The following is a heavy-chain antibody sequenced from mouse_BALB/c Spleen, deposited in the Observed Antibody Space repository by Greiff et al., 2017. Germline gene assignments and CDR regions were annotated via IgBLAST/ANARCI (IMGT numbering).Heavy chain of an antibody. J-gene: IGHJ2*01. Sequence: VQLQQSGAELVKPGASVKLSCTASGYNIKDSYMHWVKQRPEQGLEWIGRIDPANGNTKYDPKFQGKATITADTSSNTAYLQLSSLTSEDTAVCYCAGEYTYFDYWGQGTTVTVSS. CDR2: IDPANGNT. V-gene: IGHV14-3*02. CDR1: GYNIKDSY. D-gene: IGHD2-10*02. CDR3: AGEYTYFDY.